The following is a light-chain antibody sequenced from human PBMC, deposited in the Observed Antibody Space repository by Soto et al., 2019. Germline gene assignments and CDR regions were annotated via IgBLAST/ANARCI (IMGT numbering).Light chain of an antibody. V-gene: IGLV2-14*03. CDR3: TSYATVSTLYV. J-gene: IGLJ1*01. Sequence: QSVLTQPASVSASPGQSITISCTGTSSDVGRFNYVSWYQQYPGKAPKLIIYDVVKRPSGISNRFSGSKSGNTASLTISGLQAEDEADDYCTSYATVSTLYVFGTGTKVNVL. CDR1: SSDVGRFNY. CDR2: DVV.